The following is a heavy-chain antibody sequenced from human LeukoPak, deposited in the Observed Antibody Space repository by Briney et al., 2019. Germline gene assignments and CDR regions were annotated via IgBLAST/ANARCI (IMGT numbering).Heavy chain of an antibody. D-gene: IGHD3-16*02. CDR3: ASSYDYVWGSYRYNWFDP. CDR1: GGSISSSNW. J-gene: IGHJ5*02. V-gene: IGHV4-4*02. CDR2: IYHSGST. Sequence: ASGTLSLTCAVSGGSISSSNWWSWVRQPPGKGLEWIGEIYHSGSTNYNPSLKSRVTISVDKSKNQFSLKLSSVTAADTAVYHCASSYDYVWGSYRYNWFDPWGQGTLVTVSS.